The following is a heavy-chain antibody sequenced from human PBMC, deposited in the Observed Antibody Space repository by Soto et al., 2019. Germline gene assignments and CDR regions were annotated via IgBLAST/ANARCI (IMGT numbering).Heavy chain of an antibody. D-gene: IGHD5-12*01. Sequence: ASVKVSCKTSGYTFTNYHIHWVRQAPGQGLEWLGIINPSDGGTGYAQKFQGRVTMTRDTSTSTVYMDMSSLRSEDTAVYYCARVAHQSLDYWGLGTMLTVSS. J-gene: IGHJ4*02. CDR1: GYTFTNYH. CDR3: ARVAHQSLDY. V-gene: IGHV1-46*01. CDR2: INPSDGGT.